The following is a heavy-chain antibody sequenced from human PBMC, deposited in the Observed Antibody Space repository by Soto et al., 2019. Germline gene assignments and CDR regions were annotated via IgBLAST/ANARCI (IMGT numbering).Heavy chain of an antibody. CDR1: GFTFSSST. J-gene: IGHJ5*02. D-gene: IGHD2-8*01. CDR3: ARDLGEVYAT. V-gene: IGHV3-21*01. Sequence: EVQLVESGGGLVKPGGSLRLSCAGSGFTFSSSTMTWVRQAPGKGLEWVSSISSSSSYIYQPDSLKGRFTISRDNAKNSVFLQMASVRAEDTAVYYCARDLGEVYATWGQGTLVTVSS. CDR2: ISSSSSYI.